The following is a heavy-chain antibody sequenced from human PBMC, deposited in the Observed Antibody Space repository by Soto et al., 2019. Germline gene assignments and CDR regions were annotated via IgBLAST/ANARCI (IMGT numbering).Heavy chain of an antibody. CDR3: ARAPRKWRDFDY. CDR2: IYYSGST. CDR1: GGPISSGDYY. D-gene: IGHD1-26*01. J-gene: IGHJ4*02. V-gene: IGHV4-30-4*01. Sequence: SETLSLTCTVAGGPISSGDYYWSWIRQPPGKGLEWIGYIYYSGSTYYNPSLKSRVTISVDTSKNQFSLKLSSVTAADTAVYCCARAPRKWRDFDYWCQGTLVTVSS.